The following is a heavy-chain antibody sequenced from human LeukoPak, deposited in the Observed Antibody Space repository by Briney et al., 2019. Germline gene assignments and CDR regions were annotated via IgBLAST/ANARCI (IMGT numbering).Heavy chain of an antibody. CDR3: ATEGGSSDAFAF. D-gene: IGHD1-26*01. CDR1: GYTFSTYG. CDR2: IRSDGKYK. V-gene: IGHV3-30*02. J-gene: IGHJ3*01. Sequence: PGGSLRLSCAGSGYTFSTYGMHWVRQAPGKGLEWVAYIRSDGKYKPYADSVKGRFTISRDNSKNTMYLQMNSLRIDDTAVYYCATEGGSSDAFAFRGRGTKVTVSS.